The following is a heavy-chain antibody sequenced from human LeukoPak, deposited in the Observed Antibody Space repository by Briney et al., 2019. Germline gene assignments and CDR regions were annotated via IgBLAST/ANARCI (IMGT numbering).Heavy chain of an antibody. CDR1: GFTFSSYS. J-gene: IGHJ4*02. CDR2: ISSSSSYI. V-gene: IGHV3-21*01. Sequence: GGSLRLSCAASGFTFSSYSMNWVRQAPGKGLEWVSSISSSSSYIYYAGSVKGRFTISRDNAKNSLYLQMNSLRAEDTAVYYCARGVIQLLDYWGQGTLVTVSS. CDR3: ARGVIQLLDY. D-gene: IGHD5-18*01.